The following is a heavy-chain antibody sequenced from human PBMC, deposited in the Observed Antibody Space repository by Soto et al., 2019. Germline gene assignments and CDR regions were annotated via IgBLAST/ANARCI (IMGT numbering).Heavy chain of an antibody. CDR1: GGSISSHY. Sequence: HVQLQESGPGLGKPSETLSLTCTVSGGSISSHYWNWIRQPPGKGLEWIGYIHYSVATGCNPALKSRVSVSVDTSKNQFFLRMNSVTAADTAVYYCVRALPDGYFGMDVWGQGTTVIVSS. CDR2: IHYSVAT. J-gene: IGHJ6*02. V-gene: IGHV4-59*11. CDR3: VRALPDGYFGMDV.